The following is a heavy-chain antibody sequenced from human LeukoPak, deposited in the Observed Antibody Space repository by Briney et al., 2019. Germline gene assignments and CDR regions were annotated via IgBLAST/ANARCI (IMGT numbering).Heavy chain of an antibody. CDR2: ISGSGGST. V-gene: IGHV3-23*01. CDR3: ARAVDTAMYDY. J-gene: IGHJ4*02. Sequence: PGGSLRLSCAASGFTFSSHGMNWVRQAPGKGLEWVSAISGSGGSTYYADSVKGRFTISRDNSKNTLYLQMNSLRAEDTAVYYCARAVDTAMYDYWGQGTLVTVSS. CDR1: GFTFSSHG. D-gene: IGHD5-18*01.